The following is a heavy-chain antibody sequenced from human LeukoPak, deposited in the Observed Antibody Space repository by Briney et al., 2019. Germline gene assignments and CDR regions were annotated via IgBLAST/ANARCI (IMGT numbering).Heavy chain of an antibody. J-gene: IGHJ4*02. D-gene: IGHD3-3*01. CDR3: ARQNDFRLDY. CDR1: GYTFSSYW. Sequence: GESLKISCKGSGYTFSSYWIGWVRQLRGKGLEWMGIIYPGDSDTRYSPSLQGQVTISVDTSIGTAYLQWSSLKASDTAIYYCARQNDFRLDYWGQGTLVTVSS. V-gene: IGHV5-51*01. CDR2: IYPGDSDT.